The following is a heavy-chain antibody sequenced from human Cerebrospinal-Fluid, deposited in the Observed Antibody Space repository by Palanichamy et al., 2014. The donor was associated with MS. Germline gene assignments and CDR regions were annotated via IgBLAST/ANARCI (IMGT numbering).Heavy chain of an antibody. Sequence: QLLLQESGPGLVRPSETLSLTCTVSADSLSSSDYYWGWIRQPPGKGLEWIGSIYYSGTTYYTPSLKSRGTISVDTSKRQFSLRLRSVTAADTAIYYCARRDNWKGALDGWGQGALVTVFS. CDR1: ADSLSSSDYY. V-gene: IGHV4-39*01. CDR3: ARRDNWKGALDG. J-gene: IGHJ4*02. D-gene: IGHD1-1*01. CDR2: IYYSGTT.